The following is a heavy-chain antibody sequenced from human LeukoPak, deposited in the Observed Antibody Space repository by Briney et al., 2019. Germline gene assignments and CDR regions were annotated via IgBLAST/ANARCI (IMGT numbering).Heavy chain of an antibody. Sequence: GGSLRLSYAASGFTVSSNYMSWVRQAQGKGLEWVSVIYGGGSTYYADSVKGRFTISRDNSKNTLYLQMNSLRAEDTAVYYCARHPRGLGVRGVIYWYSDLWGRGTLVTVSS. J-gene: IGHJ2*01. D-gene: IGHD3-10*01. V-gene: IGHV3-53*01. CDR3: ARHPRGLGVRGVIYWYSDL. CDR2: IYGGGST. CDR1: GFTVSSNY.